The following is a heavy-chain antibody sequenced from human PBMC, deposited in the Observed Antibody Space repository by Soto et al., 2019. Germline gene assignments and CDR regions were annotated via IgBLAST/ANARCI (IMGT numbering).Heavy chain of an antibody. D-gene: IGHD3-16*01. CDR3: ARGSDYIWGSYTRYYFEY. J-gene: IGHJ4*02. CDR1: GFTFSSYS. V-gene: IGHV3-21*01. CDR2: ISSSSSYI. Sequence: PGGSLRLSCAASGFTFSSYSMNWVRQAPGKGLEWVSSISSSSSYIYYADSVKGRFTISRDNAKNSLYLQMNSLRAEDTAVYYCARGSDYIWGSYTRYYFEYWGQGTLVTVSS.